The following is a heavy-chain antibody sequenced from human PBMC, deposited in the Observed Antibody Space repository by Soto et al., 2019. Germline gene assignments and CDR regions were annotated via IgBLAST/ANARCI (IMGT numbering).Heavy chain of an antibody. V-gene: IGHV1-69*01. CDR1: FGTFGSYA. CDR3: ARLDSGYDSWFDP. J-gene: IGHJ5*02. Sequence: SVKVSRQASFGTFGSYAISCVRQAPGQGLEWMGGIIPIFGTANYAQKFQGRVTITADESTSTAYMELSSLRSEDTAVYYCARLDSGYDSWFDPWGQGTLVTFSS. D-gene: IGHD5-12*01. CDR2: IIPIFGTA.